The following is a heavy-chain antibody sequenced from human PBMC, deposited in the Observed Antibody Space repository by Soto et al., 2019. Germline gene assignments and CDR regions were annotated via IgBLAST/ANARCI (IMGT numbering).Heavy chain of an antibody. J-gene: IGHJ4*02. CDR1: GFIFIDAW. CDR3: MTAPGLNVLF. Sequence: EVQLVESGGGLVKPGGSLRLSCVGSGFIFIDAWMSWVRQAPGKGLEWVGRLKSETDGGTADYAAPVEGRFNISRDDSKNTLYLQMNSLKSEDTGVYYCMTAPGLNVLFWGQGALVTVSS. V-gene: IGHV3-15*01. CDR2: LKSETDGGTA. D-gene: IGHD3-16*01.